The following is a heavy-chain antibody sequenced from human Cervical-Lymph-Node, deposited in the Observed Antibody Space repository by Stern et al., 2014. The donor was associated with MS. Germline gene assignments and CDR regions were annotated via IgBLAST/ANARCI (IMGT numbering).Heavy chain of an antibody. J-gene: IGHJ2*01. Sequence: EVQLVESGGGLVQPGGSLRLSCAASGFTFSSDAMHWVRPAPGKGLEYVSVISSNGCSTYDANSVKGRFTISRDNSKNTLYLHMGSLRVEDMAVYYCARGVTYFGGYCYGWYFDLWGRGTLVTVSS. V-gene: IGHV3-64*01. CDR2: ISSNGCST. CDR3: ARGVTYFGGYCYGWYFDL. CDR1: GFTFSSDA. D-gene: IGHD2-21*02.